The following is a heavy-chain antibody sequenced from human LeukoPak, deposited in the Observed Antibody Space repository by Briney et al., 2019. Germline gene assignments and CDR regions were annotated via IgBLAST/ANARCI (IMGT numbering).Heavy chain of an antibody. J-gene: IGHJ5*02. D-gene: IGHD5-24*01. V-gene: IGHV3-15*01. CDR3: TTDDGYNMYNWFDP. Sequence: PGGSLRLSCEASGLSFSNAWMSWVRQAPGKGLEWVGRIKSKIDGGTSIYAAPVKGRFTISRDDSKNSLYLQMNSLETEDTAVYYCTTDDGYNMYNWFDPWGQGTLVTVSS. CDR2: IKSKIDGGTS. CDR1: GLSFSNAW.